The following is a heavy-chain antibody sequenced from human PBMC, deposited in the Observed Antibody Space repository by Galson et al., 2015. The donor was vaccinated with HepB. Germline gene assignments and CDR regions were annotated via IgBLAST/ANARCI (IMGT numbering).Heavy chain of an antibody. J-gene: IGHJ3*02. CDR2: ISSSSSYI. CDR3: AGLNTERHAFDI. D-gene: IGHD2-2*02. V-gene: IGHV3-21*01. CDR1: GFTFSSST. Sequence: SLRLSCAASGFTFSSSTMNWVRQAPGKGLEWVSSISSSSSYIYYADSVKSRFTISRDNAKNSLYLQMNSLRADDTAVYYCAGLNTERHAFDIWGQGTMVTVFS.